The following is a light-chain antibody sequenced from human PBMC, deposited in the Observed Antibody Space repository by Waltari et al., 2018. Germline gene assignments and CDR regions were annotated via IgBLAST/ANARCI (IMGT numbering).Light chain of an antibody. CDR1: RSDICSSYY. J-gene: IGLJ2*01. Sequence: QSALTQPASVSGSPGQSITLSCTGTRSDICSSYYVPWYQQHPGKAPKLIIYEVSDRPSGVSYRFSGSKSGNTASLTIFGLQPEDEADYHCTSHTTTSTLVFGGGTRLTVL. CDR3: TSHTTTSTLV. CDR2: EVS. V-gene: IGLV2-14*01.